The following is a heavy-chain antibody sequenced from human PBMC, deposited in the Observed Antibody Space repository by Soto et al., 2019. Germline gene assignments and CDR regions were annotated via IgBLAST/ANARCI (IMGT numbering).Heavy chain of an antibody. V-gene: IGHV3-33*01. Sequence: GGSLRLSCAASGFTFSSYGMHWVRQAPGKGLEWVAVIWYDGSNKYYADSVKGRFTISRDNSKNTLYLQMNSLRAEDTAVYYCAREYYDILTAAGYYMDVWGKGTTVTVSS. CDR1: GFTFSSYG. J-gene: IGHJ6*03. D-gene: IGHD3-9*01. CDR3: AREYYDILTAAGYYMDV. CDR2: IWYDGSNK.